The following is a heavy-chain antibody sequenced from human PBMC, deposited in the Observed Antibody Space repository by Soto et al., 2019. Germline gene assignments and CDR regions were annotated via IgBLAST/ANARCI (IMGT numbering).Heavy chain of an antibody. V-gene: IGHV3-30*03. CDR2: ISYDGSNK. CDR3: GGGSYSSGWYPYYFDY. J-gene: IGHJ4*02. D-gene: IGHD6-19*01. Sequence: GGSLRLSCAASGFTFSSYGMHWVRQAPGKGLEWVAVISYDGSNKYYADSVKGRFTISRDNSKNTLYLQMNSLRAEDTAVYYCGGGSYSSGWYPYYFDYWGQGTLVTVSS. CDR1: GFTFSSYG.